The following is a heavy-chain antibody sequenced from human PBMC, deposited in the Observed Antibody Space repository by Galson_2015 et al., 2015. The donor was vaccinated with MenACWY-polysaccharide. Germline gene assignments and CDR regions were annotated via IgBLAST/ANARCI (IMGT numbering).Heavy chain of an antibody. CDR3: ARDLGDGYNCWFDP. Sequence: SVKVSCKASGYTFTSYAMHWVRQAPGQGLEWMGWINAGNGNTKYSQKFQGRVTITRDTSASTAYMELSSLRSEDTAVYYCARDLGDGYNCWFDPWGQGTLVTVSS. CDR1: GYTFTSYA. V-gene: IGHV1-3*01. J-gene: IGHJ5*02. D-gene: IGHD5-24*01. CDR2: INAGNGNT.